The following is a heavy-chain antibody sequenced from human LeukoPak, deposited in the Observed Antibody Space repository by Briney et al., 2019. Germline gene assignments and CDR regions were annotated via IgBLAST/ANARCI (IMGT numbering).Heavy chain of an antibody. V-gene: IGHV3-43*02. CDR2: ISGDGGST. Sequence: PGGSLRLSCAASGFTFDDYAMHWVRQAPGKGLEWVSLISGDGGSTYYADSVKGRFTISRDNAKNTLYLQMNSLRAEDTAVYYCARARYNWNPFDYWGQGTLVTVSS. CDR3: ARARYNWNPFDY. J-gene: IGHJ4*02. D-gene: IGHD1-20*01. CDR1: GFTFDDYA.